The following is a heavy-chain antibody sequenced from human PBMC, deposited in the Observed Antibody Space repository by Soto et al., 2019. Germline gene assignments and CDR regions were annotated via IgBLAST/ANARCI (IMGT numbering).Heavy chain of an antibody. J-gene: IGHJ6*03. CDR2: IYSGGST. Sequence: GGSLRVSCAASGFTVSSNYVSWVRQAPGKGLEWVSVIYSGGSTYYADSVKGRFTISRDNSKNTLYLQMNSLRAEDTAVYYCARVSHYFWSGYSLHFWGKGTTVT. CDR1: GFTVSSNY. CDR3: ARVSHYFWSGYSLHF. V-gene: IGHV3-66*01. D-gene: IGHD3-3*01.